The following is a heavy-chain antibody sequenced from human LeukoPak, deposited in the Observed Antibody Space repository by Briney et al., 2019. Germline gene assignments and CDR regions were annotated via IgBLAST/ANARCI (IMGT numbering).Heavy chain of an antibody. J-gene: IGHJ4*02. CDR1: GYTLTELS. Sequence: ASVKVSFKVSGYTLTELSMHWVRQAPGKGLEWMGGFDPEDGETIYAQKFQGRVTMTEDTSTDTAYMELSSLRSEDTAVYYCATVGRHTDVAATGGFDYWGQGTLVTVSS. V-gene: IGHV1-24*01. CDR2: FDPEDGET. CDR3: ATVGRHTDVAATGGFDY. D-gene: IGHD2-15*01.